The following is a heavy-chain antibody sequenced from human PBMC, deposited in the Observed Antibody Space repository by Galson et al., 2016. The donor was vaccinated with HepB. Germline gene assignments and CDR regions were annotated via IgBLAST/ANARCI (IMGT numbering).Heavy chain of an antibody. D-gene: IGHD6-13*01. J-gene: IGHJ5*02. CDR1: GFTVSTNY. Sequence: SLRLSCAASGFTVSTNYMNWVRQAPGKGLEWVGFISSKAYGGTTEFAASVKDRFTISRDDSKSIAYLQMNSLKIEDTAVYYCTDGGGIAAAARGLNHWGQGTLVTVSS. CDR2: ISSKAYGGTT. V-gene: IGHV3-49*04. CDR3: TDGGGIAAAARGLNH.